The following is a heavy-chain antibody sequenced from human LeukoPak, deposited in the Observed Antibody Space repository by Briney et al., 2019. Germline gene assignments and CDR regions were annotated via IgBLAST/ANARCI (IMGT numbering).Heavy chain of an antibody. D-gene: IGHD6-13*01. J-gene: IGHJ4*02. CDR2: IYTSGST. CDR3: AALTAAGITGFDY. Sequence: SGTLSLTCTVSGGSISSYYWSWIRQPARKGLEWIGRIYTSGSTNYNPSLKSRVTMSVDTSKNQFSLKLSSVTAADTAVYYCAALTAAGITGFDYWGQGTLVTVSS. CDR1: GGSISSYY. V-gene: IGHV4-4*07.